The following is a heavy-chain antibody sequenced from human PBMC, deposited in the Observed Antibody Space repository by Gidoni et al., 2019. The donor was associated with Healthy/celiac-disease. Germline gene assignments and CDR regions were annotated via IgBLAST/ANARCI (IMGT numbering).Heavy chain of an antibody. CDR3: ARAHSSSWFPFDY. CDR2: INPNSGGT. V-gene: IGHV1-2*05. CDR1: GYTFTGYY. D-gene: IGHD6-13*01. J-gene: IGHJ4*02. Sequence: QVQLVQSGAEVKKPGASVKVSCKASGYTFTGYYMHWVRQAPGQGLDWMGRINPNSGGTNYAQKFQGRVTMTRDTSISTAYMELSRLRSDDTVVYYCARAHSSSWFPFDYWGQGTLVTVSS.